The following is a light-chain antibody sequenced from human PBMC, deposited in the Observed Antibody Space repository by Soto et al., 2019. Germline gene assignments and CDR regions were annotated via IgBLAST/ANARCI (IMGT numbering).Light chain of an antibody. V-gene: IGKV3D-15*01. CDR3: QQYKDWPPLT. J-gene: IGKJ4*01. Sequence: EIVMTQSPVTLSVSPGERVTLSCRASQNVNINLAWYQQRPGQAPRVLIYGASNRASGIPDRFSGSGSGTDFTLTTSSLEPDDFALYYGQQYKDWPPLTCGGGTRVEIK. CDR1: QNVNIN. CDR2: GAS.